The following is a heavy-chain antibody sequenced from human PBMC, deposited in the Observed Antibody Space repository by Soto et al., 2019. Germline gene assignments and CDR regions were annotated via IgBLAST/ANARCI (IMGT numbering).Heavy chain of an antibody. J-gene: IGHJ5*02. Sequence: PSETLSLTCGVSGGSMNSYFWSWIRQSAGKGLEWIGRIYSSGSTAYNPSLKSRVSMSVDTSKSQFSLRLNSLTAAGTAVYYCARGLSAFDPWGQGTLVTVSS. CDR1: GGSMNSYF. CDR2: IYSSGST. D-gene: IGHD3-16*01. CDR3: ARGLSAFDP. V-gene: IGHV4-4*07.